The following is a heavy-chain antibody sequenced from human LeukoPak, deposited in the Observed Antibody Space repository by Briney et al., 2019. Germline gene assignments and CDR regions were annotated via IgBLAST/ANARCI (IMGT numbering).Heavy chain of an antibody. CDR1: GFTFSSYA. J-gene: IGHJ4*02. Sequence: GGSLKLSCAASGFTFSSYAMHWVRQAPGKGLEWVAVISYDGSNKYYADSVKGRFTISRDNSKNTLYLQMNSLRAEDTAVYYCASSLSDWLVDYWGQGTLVTVSS. CDR3: ASSLSDWLVDY. V-gene: IGHV3-30-3*01. D-gene: IGHD3-9*01. CDR2: ISYDGSNK.